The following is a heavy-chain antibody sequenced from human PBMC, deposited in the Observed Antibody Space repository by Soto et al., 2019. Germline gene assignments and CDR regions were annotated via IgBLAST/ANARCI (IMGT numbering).Heavy chain of an antibody. V-gene: IGHV1-18*01. CDR1: GGTFSSYA. CDR3: ARDPHEFWTSYWFDP. Sequence: ASVKVSCKASGGTFSSYAISWVRQAPGQGLELMGWISAYDGKTTYAEKFQGRGTLTTDTSTSTAYMELRSLRFADTAIYYYARDPHEFWTSYWFDPWGQGTPVTVSS. D-gene: IGHD3-3*01. J-gene: IGHJ5*02. CDR2: ISAYDGKT.